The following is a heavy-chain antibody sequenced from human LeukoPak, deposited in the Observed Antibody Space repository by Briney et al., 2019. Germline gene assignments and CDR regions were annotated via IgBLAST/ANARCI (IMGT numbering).Heavy chain of an antibody. J-gene: IGHJ6*02. CDR3: ARDQYSSSWYQGLDV. Sequence: PSETLSLTCTVSGDSVRSYYWSWIRQPPGQGLEWLGHINDRGSTNYNPSLQGRVTISIDTSKNQFSLKVNSVTAADTAVYYCARDQYSSSWYQGLDVWGQGTTVTVSS. D-gene: IGHD6-13*01. CDR1: GDSVRSYY. CDR2: INDRGST. V-gene: IGHV4-59*02.